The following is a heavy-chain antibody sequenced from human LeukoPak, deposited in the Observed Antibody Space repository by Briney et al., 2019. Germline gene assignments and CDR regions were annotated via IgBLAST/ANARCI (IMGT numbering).Heavy chain of an antibody. V-gene: IGHV3-23*01. CDR3: ARDNKGYCSSTSCPPGYYYYYYMDV. CDR1: GFTFTNYA. Sequence: GGSLRLSCTASGFTFTNYAMSWVRQAPGKGLEWVSDISAGGDIINYAVSVMGRFTISRDNSENTMYLQMNSLIAEDTAVYYCARDNKGYCSSTSCPPGYYYYYYMDVWGKGTTVTVSS. CDR2: ISAGGDII. J-gene: IGHJ6*03. D-gene: IGHD2-2*01.